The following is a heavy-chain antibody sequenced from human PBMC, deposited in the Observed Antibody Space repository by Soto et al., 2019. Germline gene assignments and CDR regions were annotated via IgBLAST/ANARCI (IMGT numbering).Heavy chain of an antibody. J-gene: IGHJ6*02. Sequence: GASVKVSCKASGGTFSRYAISWVRQAPGQGLEWMGGIIPIFGTANYAQKFQGRVTIAADESTSTAYMEPSSLRSEDTAVYYCARELLWFGGADVWGQGTTVTGSS. D-gene: IGHD3-10*01. CDR2: IIPIFGTA. V-gene: IGHV1-69*13. CDR3: ARELLWFGGADV. CDR1: GGTFSRYA.